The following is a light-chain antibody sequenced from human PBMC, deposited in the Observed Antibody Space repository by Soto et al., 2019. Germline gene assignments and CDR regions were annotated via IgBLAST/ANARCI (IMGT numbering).Light chain of an antibody. Sequence: LVTQSPSSLSASVGDRVTITCRASQTIDSYLSWYQQKPGKAPNLLIFDASSLQSGVPSRFSGSGSGTEFTLTISSLQPDDFATYYCQHFRSFPITSGQ. V-gene: IGKV1-39*01. CDR2: DAS. CDR3: QHFRSFPIT. J-gene: IGKJ5*01. CDR1: QTIDSY.